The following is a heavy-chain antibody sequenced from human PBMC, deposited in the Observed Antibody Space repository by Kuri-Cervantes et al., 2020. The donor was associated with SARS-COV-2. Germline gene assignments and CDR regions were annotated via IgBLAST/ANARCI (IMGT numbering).Heavy chain of an antibody. CDR1: GFTFDDYT. CDR2: ISWDGGST. Sequence: GESLKISCAASGFTFDDYTMHWVRQAPGKGLEWVSLISWDGGSTYYADSVKGRFTISRDNSKSSLYLQMNSLRTEDTALYYCAKDMAYSGYDYHLDYWGQGTLVTVSS. V-gene: IGHV3-43*01. D-gene: IGHD5-12*01. J-gene: IGHJ4*02. CDR3: AKDMAYSGYDYHLDY.